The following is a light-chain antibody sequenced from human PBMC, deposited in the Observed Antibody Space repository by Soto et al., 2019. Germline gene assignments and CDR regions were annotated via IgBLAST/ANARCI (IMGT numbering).Light chain of an antibody. CDR3: SSYTTSSTVV. V-gene: IGLV2-14*02. J-gene: IGLJ1*01. Sequence: QSVLTQPASVSGFPGQSITISCTGASSDVGRYNLVSWYQQLPGKAPKLMIYEVTSRPSGVSNRFSGSKSGNTASLTISGLQPEDEAEYYCSSYTTSSTVVFGTGTKVTV. CDR2: EVT. CDR1: SSDVGRYNL.